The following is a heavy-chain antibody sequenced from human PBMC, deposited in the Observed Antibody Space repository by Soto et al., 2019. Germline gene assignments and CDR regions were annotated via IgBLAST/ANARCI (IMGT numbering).Heavy chain of an antibody. CDR3: ARSGERYFDP. CDR1: GDSVSSNSAA. Sequence: PSQTLSLTCGISGDSVSSNSAAWSWLRQSPSRGLEWLGRTYYRSQWYNDYAVSVKSRITLNADTSRNQFYLVLNSVTPEDTAVYYCARSGERYFDPWGQGTLVTVSS. CDR2: TYYRSQWYN. J-gene: IGHJ5*02. D-gene: IGHD3-10*01. V-gene: IGHV6-1*01.